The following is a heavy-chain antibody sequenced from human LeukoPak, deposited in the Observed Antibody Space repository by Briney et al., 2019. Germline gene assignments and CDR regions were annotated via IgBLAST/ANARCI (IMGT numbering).Heavy chain of an antibody. CDR1: GGSISSSSYY. CDR3: ARDGSQWLVSPRFDY. V-gene: IGHV4-39*02. CDR2: IYYSGST. J-gene: IGHJ4*02. D-gene: IGHD6-19*01. Sequence: SETLSLTCTVSGGSISSSSYYWGWIRQPPGKGLEWIGSIYYSGSTYYNPSLKSRVTISVDTSKNQFSLKLSSVTAADTAVYYCARDGSQWLVSPRFDYWGQGTLVTVSS.